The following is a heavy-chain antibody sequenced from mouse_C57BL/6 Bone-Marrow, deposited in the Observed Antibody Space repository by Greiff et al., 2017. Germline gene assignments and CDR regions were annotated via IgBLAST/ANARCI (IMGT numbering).Heavy chain of an antibody. CDR3: ARVGYSNFYFDY. D-gene: IGHD2-5*01. V-gene: IGHV1-64*01. J-gene: IGHJ2*01. CDR1: GYTFTSYW. Sequence: VQLQQPGAELVKPGASVKLSRKASGYTFTSYWMHWVKQRPGQGLEWIGMIHPNSGSTNYNEKFKSKATLTVDKSSSTAYMQRSSLTSEDSAVYYCARVGYSNFYFDYWGQGTTLTVSS. CDR2: IHPNSGST.